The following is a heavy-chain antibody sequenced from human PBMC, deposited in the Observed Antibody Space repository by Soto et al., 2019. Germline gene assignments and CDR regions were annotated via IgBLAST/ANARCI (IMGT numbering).Heavy chain of an antibody. CDR2: SSATGAGT. Sequence: EMQLVESGGGLVQPGGSLRLACAASGFTFSSYGMAWVRQAPGKGLEWVSFSSATGAGTYFADSVKGRFTISRNNSKNALYLQMSSLRADETAVYYCAKDRRAGGNYGFYSDFWGQGAVVIVSS. CDR3: AKDRRAGGNYGFYSDF. V-gene: IGHV3-23*04. J-gene: IGHJ4*02. D-gene: IGHD1-7*01. CDR1: GFTFSSYG.